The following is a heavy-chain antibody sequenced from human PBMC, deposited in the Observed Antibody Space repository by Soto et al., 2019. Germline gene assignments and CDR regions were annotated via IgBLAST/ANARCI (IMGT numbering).Heavy chain of an antibody. CDR1: GGSFGGYY. J-gene: IGHJ4*02. CDR2: INHSGST. D-gene: IGHD4-17*01. V-gene: IGHV4-34*01. CDR3: ARTSVTTEYFDY. Sequence: SETLSLTCAVYGGSFGGYYWSWIRQPPGKGLEWIGEINHSGSTNYNPSLKSRVTISVDTSKNQFSLKLSSVTAADTAVYYCARTSVTTEYFDYWGQGTRVTVSS.